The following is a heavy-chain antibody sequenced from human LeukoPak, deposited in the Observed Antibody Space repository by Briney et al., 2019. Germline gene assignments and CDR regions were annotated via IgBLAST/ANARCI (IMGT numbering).Heavy chain of an antibody. V-gene: IGHV1-46*01. Sequence: ASVEVSRKASGYTFTSYYMHWVRQAPGQGLEWMGIINPSGGSTSYAQKFQGRVTMTRDTSTSTVYMELSSLRSEDTAVYYCARVLVGYNWFDPWGQGTLVTVSS. CDR1: GYTFTSYY. CDR3: ARVLVGYNWFDP. J-gene: IGHJ5*02. D-gene: IGHD2-8*02. CDR2: INPSGGST.